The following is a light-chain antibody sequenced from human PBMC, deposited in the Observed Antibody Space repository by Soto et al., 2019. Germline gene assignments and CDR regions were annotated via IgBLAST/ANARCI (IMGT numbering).Light chain of an antibody. CDR3: QHHDSDLTWT. CDR1: QDIKSN. Sequence: DIQMPQSPPSLSGFVGDRVSITCRSSQDIKSNLNWYQQKPGEAPKLLISDVSNLETGVPSRFSGSGSGTYFTFSISSLQPEDLATYYCQHHDSDLTWTFGPGNKVEI. CDR2: DVS. J-gene: IGKJ1*01. V-gene: IGKV1-33*01.